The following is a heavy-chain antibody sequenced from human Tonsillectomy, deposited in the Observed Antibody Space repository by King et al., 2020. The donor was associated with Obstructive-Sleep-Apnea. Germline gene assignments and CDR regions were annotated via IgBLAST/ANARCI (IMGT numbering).Heavy chain of an antibody. Sequence: VQLQESGPGLVKPSQTLSLTCTVSGGSISSGGYYSSWIRQHPGKGLEWVGYIYYSGSTDYNPSLKSRVTISVDTSKNQFSLKLSSVTAADTAVYYCARGRGTAFSIEYFDYWGQGTLVTVSS. CDR1: GGSISSGGYY. CDR2: IYYSGST. J-gene: IGHJ4*02. CDR3: ARGRGTAFSIEYFDY. D-gene: IGHD2/OR15-2a*01. V-gene: IGHV4-31*03.